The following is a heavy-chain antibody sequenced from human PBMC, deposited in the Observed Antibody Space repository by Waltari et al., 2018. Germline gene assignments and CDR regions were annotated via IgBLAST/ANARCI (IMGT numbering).Heavy chain of an antibody. Sequence: QVQLVQSGAEVKKPGASVKVSCKASGYTFTSYYMHWVRQAPGQGLEWMGIINPRGGSTSYAQKFQGRVTMTRDTSTSTVYMELSSLRSEDTAVYYCARDVQYQLRGHWYFDLWGRGTLVTVSS. J-gene: IGHJ2*01. CDR2: INPRGGST. CDR3: ARDVQYQLRGHWYFDL. V-gene: IGHV1-46*01. D-gene: IGHD2-2*01. CDR1: GYTFTSYY.